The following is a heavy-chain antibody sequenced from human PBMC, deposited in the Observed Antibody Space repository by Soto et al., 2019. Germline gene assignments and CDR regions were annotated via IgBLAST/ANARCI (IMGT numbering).Heavy chain of an antibody. J-gene: IGHJ4*02. Sequence: QVQLVQSGAEVKKPGSSVKLSCKASGYNFIAYYIYWVRQAPGQGPEWMGMINPSSGATNYAQKFHGSVNVTSDTSPSTAYLELSSLRSEDAAVYYYAKYCGGDCRHFDAWGQGTLVTVSS. D-gene: IGHD2-21*02. CDR3: AKYCGGDCRHFDA. V-gene: IGHV1-46*01. CDR1: GYNFIAYY. CDR2: INPSSGAT.